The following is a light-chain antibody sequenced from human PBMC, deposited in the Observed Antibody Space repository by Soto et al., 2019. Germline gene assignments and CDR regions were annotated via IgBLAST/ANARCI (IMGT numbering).Light chain of an antibody. J-gene: IGLJ3*02. CDR1: SSDVGTYNL. Sequence: QSALTQPASVSGSPGQSITISCTGASSDVGTYNLVSWYQQHPLKAPKLMIYEATKRPSGVSNRFSGSKSGNTASLTISGLQAEDEADYYCCSYVRTSHWVFGGGTQLTVL. CDR3: CSYVRTSHWV. V-gene: IGLV2-23*01. CDR2: EAT.